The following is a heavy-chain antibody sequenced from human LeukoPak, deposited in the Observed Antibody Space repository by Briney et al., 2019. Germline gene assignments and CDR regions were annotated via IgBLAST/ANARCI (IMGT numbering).Heavy chain of an antibody. CDR1: GFTFDDYG. J-gene: IGHJ6*02. CDR2: INWNGGST. V-gene: IGHV3-20*04. CDR3: AREGYCSSTRCYEAGLDV. Sequence: GGSLRLSCAASGFTFDDYGMSWVRQAPGKGLEWVSGINWNGGSTGYADSVKGRFTISRDNAKNSLFLQMNSLRAEDTALYYCAREGYCSSTRCYEAGLDVWGQGTTVTFSS. D-gene: IGHD2-2*01.